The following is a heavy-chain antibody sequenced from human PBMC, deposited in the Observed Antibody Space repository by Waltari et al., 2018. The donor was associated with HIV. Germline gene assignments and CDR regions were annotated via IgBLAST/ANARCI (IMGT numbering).Heavy chain of an antibody. CDR2: IKQDGMGK. CDR1: GFTLSSYW. J-gene: IGHJ4*02. D-gene: IGHD3-9*01. V-gene: IGHV3-7*01. Sequence: EVQLVESGGGLVQPGGSLRLSCAASGFTLSSYWMSWVRQAPGKGLEGVANIKQDGMGKYYVDVVKGRFTISRDNAKNSLYRQMNSLRAEDTAVYYCARDRHYDILTGSYFDYWGQGTLVTVSS. CDR3: ARDRHYDILTGSYFDY.